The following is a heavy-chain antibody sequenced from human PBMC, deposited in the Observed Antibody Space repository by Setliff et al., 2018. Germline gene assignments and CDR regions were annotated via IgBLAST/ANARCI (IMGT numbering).Heavy chain of an antibody. V-gene: IGHV1-2*02. CDR3: ARGRIGSTWTGDY. J-gene: IGHJ4*02. Sequence: AASVKVSCKASGFTFTDHHMHWVRQAPGQGPEWMGWINLHSGGTNYAQKFQDRVTMTSDTSITTAYMELSSLTSDDRAIYYCARGRIGSTWTGDYWGQGTLVTVSS. D-gene: IGHD2-15*01. CDR2: INLHSGGT. CDR1: GFTFTDHH.